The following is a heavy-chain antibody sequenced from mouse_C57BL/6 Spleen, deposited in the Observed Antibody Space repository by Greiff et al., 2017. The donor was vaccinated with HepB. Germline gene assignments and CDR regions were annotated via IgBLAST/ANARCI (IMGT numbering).Heavy chain of an antibody. CDR1: GFTFSDYG. Sequence: EVQVVESGGGLVKPGGSLKLSCAASGFTFSDYGMHWVRQAPEKGLEWVAYISSGSSTIYYADTVKGRFTISRDNAKNTLFLQMTSLRSEDTAMYYCARQDYGSSYPWYFDVWGTGTTVTVSS. V-gene: IGHV5-17*01. CDR3: ARQDYGSSYPWYFDV. J-gene: IGHJ1*03. CDR2: ISSGSSTI. D-gene: IGHD1-1*01.